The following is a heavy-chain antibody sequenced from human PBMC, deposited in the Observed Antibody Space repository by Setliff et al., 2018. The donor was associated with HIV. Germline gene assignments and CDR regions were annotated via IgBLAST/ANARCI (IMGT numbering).Heavy chain of an antibody. J-gene: IGHJ6*03. CDR3: ARAPPRITIFGVVVSSGYYNYYMDV. CDR2: INTNTGNP. Sequence: ASVKVSCKASGYTFTNYAMNWVRQAPGQGLEWMGWINTNTGNPTYAQGFTGRFVFSLDTSVSTAFLQISSLQAEDTAVYYCARAPPRITIFGVVVSSGYYNYYMDVWGKGTTVTVSS. CDR1: GYTFTNYA. V-gene: IGHV7-4-1*02. D-gene: IGHD3-3*01.